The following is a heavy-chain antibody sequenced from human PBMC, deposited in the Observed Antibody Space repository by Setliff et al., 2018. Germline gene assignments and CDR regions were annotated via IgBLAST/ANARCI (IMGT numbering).Heavy chain of an antibody. CDR3: ARTCSGSGCYAGLES. V-gene: IGHV3-33*08. CDR1: GFTFSTYR. D-gene: IGHD2-15*01. J-gene: IGHJ4*02. Sequence: GGSLRLSCAASGFTFSTYRMHWVRQAPGKGLEWVAVIWDDGGNKYHADSVKGRFNISRDNSKNTLYLQMNSLRPEDTAVYYCARTCSGSGCYAGLESWGQGTPVTVSS. CDR2: IWDDGGNK.